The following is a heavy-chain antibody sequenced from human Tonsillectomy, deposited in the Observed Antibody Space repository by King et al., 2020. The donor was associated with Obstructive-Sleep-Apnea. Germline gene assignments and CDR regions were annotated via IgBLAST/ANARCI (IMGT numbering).Heavy chain of an antibody. CDR2: INSDGSST. D-gene: IGHD1-1*01. J-gene: IGHJ3*02. CDR1: GFTLSSYW. Sequence: EVQLVESGGGLGQPGGSLRLSCAASGFTLSSYWMHWVRQVPGKGPVWVSRINSDGSSTSQADSVKGRFTISRDSAKNTLYLEMNSLRVDDTAVYYCARGWKNAFDIWGQGTKVTVSS. V-gene: IGHV3-74*01. CDR3: ARGWKNAFDI.